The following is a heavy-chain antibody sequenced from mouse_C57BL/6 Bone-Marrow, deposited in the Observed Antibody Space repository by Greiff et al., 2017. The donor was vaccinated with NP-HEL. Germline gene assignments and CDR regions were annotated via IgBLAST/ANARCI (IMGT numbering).Heavy chain of an antibody. CDR2: IDPENGDT. Sequence: VQLKESGAELVRPGASVKLSCTASGFNIKDDYMHWVKQRPEQGLEWIGWIDPENGDTEYASKFQGKATITADTSSNTAYLQLSSLTSEDTAVYYCTTSRDGYYNFDYWGQGTTLTVSS. V-gene: IGHV14-4*01. J-gene: IGHJ2*01. CDR3: TTSRDGYYNFDY. CDR1: GFNIKDDY. D-gene: IGHD2-3*01.